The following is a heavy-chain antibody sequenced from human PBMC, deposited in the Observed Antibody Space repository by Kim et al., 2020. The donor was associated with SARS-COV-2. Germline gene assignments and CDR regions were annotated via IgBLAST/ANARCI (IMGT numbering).Heavy chain of an antibody. CDR1: GGTFSSYA. V-gene: IGHV1-69*13. CDR2: IIPIFATA. D-gene: IGHD3-3*01. CDR3: ARDYRDDFWSGYYGMDV. Sequence: SVKVSCKASGGTFSSYAISWVRQAPGQGLEWMGGIIPIFATANYAQKFQGRVTITADESTSTAYMELSSLRSEDTAVYYCARDYRDDFWSGYYGMDVWGQGTTVTVSS. J-gene: IGHJ6*02.